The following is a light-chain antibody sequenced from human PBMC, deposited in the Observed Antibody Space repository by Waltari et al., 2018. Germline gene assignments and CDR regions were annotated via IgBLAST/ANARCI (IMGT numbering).Light chain of an antibody. CDR3: QQYGSSPLYT. Sequence: IVLTQSPGTLSLSPGERATLSCRASQSVSSNYLAWYQQKPGQAPRLLIYGASSRATGIPDRFSGSGSGTDFTLTISRLEPEDFVVYYCQQYGSSPLYTFGQGTKLEIK. J-gene: IGKJ2*01. CDR1: QSVSSNY. V-gene: IGKV3-20*01. CDR2: GAS.